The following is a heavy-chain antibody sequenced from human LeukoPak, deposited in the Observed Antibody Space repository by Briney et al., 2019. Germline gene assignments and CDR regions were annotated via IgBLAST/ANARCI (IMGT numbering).Heavy chain of an antibody. J-gene: IGHJ6*02. V-gene: IGHV1-2*02. CDR1: GFTFTGYY. CDR2: INPNSGGT. CDR3: ARDPGLNGGAAAARVRLYGMDV. D-gene: IGHD6-13*01. Sequence: PGGSLRLSCAASGFTFTGYYMHWVRQAPGQGLEWMGWINPNSGGTNYAQKFQGRVTMTRNTSISTAYMELSRLRSDDTAVYYCARDPGLNGGAAAARVRLYGMDVWGQGTTVTVSS.